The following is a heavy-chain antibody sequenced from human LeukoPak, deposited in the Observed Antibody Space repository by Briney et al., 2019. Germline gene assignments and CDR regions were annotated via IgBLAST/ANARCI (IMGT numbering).Heavy chain of an antibody. CDR2: IYPGDSDT. CDR3: ARLEAVAGTVYYFDY. V-gene: IGHV5-51*01. J-gene: IGHJ4*02. D-gene: IGHD6-19*01. CDR1: GYSFTSYW. Sequence: GESLKISCKGSGYSFTSYWIGWVRQMPGKGLEWMGIIYPGDSDTRYSPSFQDQVTISADKSISTAYLQWSSLKASDTAMYYCARLEAVAGTVYYFDYWGQGTLVTVSS.